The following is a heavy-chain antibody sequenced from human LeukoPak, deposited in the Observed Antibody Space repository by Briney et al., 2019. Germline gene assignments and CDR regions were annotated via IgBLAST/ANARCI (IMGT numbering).Heavy chain of an antibody. CDR2: INPKSGGT. D-gene: IGHD6-19*01. CDR3: ARWGLNNSGWYYFDY. CDR1: VYTFTVYY. V-gene: IGHV1-2*02. J-gene: IGHJ4*02. Sequence: AAVTVSSMSSVYTFTVYYMHWVRQAPEQGLGWMGWINPKSGGTNYAQKCQGRVTMTRDTSISTAYMELSRLRSDDTAVYYCARWGLNNSGWYYFDYWGQGTLVTVSS.